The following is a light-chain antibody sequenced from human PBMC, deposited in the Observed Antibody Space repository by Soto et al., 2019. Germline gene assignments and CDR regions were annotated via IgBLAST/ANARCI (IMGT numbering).Light chain of an antibody. V-gene: IGKV3-15*01. CDR3: QQYNNWPLT. CDR2: GAS. J-gene: IGKJ5*01. Sequence: EILMTQSPATLSLSRGDRSTLSCRASQSVSSNLAWYQQKPGQAPRLLIYGASSRATGIPVRFSGSGSGTEFTLTISSLQSEDFAVYYCQQYNNWPLTFGQGTRLEIK. CDR1: QSVSSN.